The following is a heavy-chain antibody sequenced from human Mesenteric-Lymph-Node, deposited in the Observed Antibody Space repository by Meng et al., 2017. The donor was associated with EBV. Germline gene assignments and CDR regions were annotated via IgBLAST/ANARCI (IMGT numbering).Heavy chain of an antibody. CDR1: GGSVNSGGYS. Sequence: LRLQQPCSGLVQPSQPLSLTCTGSGGSVNSGGYSWSWIRQSPEKGLEWIGYVHHSGLTYYNPSLETRVIISLERSKNQFSLKLTSVTAADTAVYYCAGGDYVNQFNYWGQGTLVTVSS. J-gene: IGHJ4*02. CDR2: VHHSGLT. D-gene: IGHD4-17*01. V-gene: IGHV4-30-2*06. CDR3: AGGDYVNQFNY.